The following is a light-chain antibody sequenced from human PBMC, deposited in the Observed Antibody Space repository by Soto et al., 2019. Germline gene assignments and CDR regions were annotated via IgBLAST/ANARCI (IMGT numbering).Light chain of an antibody. V-gene: IGLV3-21*04. J-gene: IGLJ2*01. Sequence: SYELTQPPSVSVAPGKTARITCGGNNIGSKSVHWYQQKPGQAPVLVIYYDSDRPSGIPERLSGSNSGNTATLTISRVEAGDEADYYCQVCDSSRAVVFGGRTKLTVL. CDR1: NIGSKS. CDR3: QVCDSSRAVV. CDR2: YDS.